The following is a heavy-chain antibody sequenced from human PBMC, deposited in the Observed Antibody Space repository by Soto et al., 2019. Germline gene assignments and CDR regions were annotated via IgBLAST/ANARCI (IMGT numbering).Heavy chain of an antibody. Sequence: EVQLVESGGGLVQPGGSLRLSCAASGFTLSDHYMDWVRQAPGKGLEWVGRSRDKASSYTTLYAASVKGRFTISRDDSKNALYLQMNSLKIEDTAVYYCARDPPGPEAFDLWGQGTMVTVSS. CDR1: GFTLSDHY. CDR3: ARDPPGPEAFDL. D-gene: IGHD3-10*01. J-gene: IGHJ3*01. V-gene: IGHV3-72*01. CDR2: SRDKASSYTT.